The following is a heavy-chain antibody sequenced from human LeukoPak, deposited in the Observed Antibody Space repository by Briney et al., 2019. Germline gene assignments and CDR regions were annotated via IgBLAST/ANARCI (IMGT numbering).Heavy chain of an antibody. J-gene: IGHJ4*02. D-gene: IGHD6-19*01. CDR1: GGSISSSSYY. CDR2: IYYSGST. CDR3: ARATSSSGWYRGPDY. Sequence: PSETLSLTCTVSGGSISSSSYYWGWIRQPPGKGLEWIGSIYYSGSTYYNPSLKSRVTISVDTSKNQFSLKLSSVTAADTAVYYCARATSSSGWYRGPDYWGQGTLVTVSS. V-gene: IGHV4-39*01.